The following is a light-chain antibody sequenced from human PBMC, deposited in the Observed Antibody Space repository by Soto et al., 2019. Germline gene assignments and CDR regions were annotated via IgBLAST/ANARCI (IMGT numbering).Light chain of an antibody. CDR2: DVT. V-gene: IGLV2-11*01. J-gene: IGLJ3*02. CDR1: SSDVGGYDF. Sequence: QSALTQPRSVSGSPGQSVTISCTGTSSDVGGYDFVSWYQQRPGKAHQLMIYDVTKRTSVVPDRFSGSKSGTSASLTIAGLQAEDEADYYCCSYAGSYTLGVFGGGTKLTVL. CDR3: CSYAGSYTLGV.